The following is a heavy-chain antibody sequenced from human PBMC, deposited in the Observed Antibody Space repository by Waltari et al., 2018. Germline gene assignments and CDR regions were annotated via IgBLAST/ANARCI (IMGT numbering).Heavy chain of an antibody. CDR3: ARPDMITFGGVIVPPGAFDY. J-gene: IGHJ4*02. V-gene: IGHV7-4-1*02. Sequence: QVQLVQSGSELKKPGASVKVSCKASGYTFTSYAMNWVRQAPGQGLEWRGWINTNTENPTYAQGFTGRFVFSLDTSVSTAYLQISSLKAEDTAVYYCARPDMITFGGVIVPPGAFDYWGQGTLVTVSS. CDR2: INTNTENP. D-gene: IGHD3-16*02. CDR1: GYTFTSYA.